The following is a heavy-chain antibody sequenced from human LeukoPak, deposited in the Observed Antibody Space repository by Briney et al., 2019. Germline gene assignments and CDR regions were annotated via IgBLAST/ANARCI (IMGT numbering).Heavy chain of an antibody. CDR1: GGSISSGSYY. CDR2: IYTSGST. D-gene: IGHD2-15*01. Sequence: SETLSLTCTVSGGSISSGSYYWSWIRQPAGKGLEWIGRIYTSGSTNYNPSLKSRVTISVDTSKNQFSLKLSSVTAADTAMYYCARRISGEYPDYWGQGTLVTVSS. V-gene: IGHV4-61*02. J-gene: IGHJ4*02. CDR3: ARRISGEYPDY.